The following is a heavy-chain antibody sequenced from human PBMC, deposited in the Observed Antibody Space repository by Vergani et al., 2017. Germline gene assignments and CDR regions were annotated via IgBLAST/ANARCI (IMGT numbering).Heavy chain of an antibody. J-gene: IGHJ6*03. Sequence: EVQLVESGGGLVQPGGSLRLSCAASGFTFSSYWMHWVRRAPGKGLVWVSRINSDGSSTSYADSVKGRFTISRDNAKNTLYLQMNSLRAEDTAVYYCAREGEVATPYYYYYYMDVWGKGTTVTVSS. CDR2: INSDGSST. D-gene: IGHD5-12*01. V-gene: IGHV3-74*01. CDR3: AREGEVATPYYYYYYMDV. CDR1: GFTFSSYW.